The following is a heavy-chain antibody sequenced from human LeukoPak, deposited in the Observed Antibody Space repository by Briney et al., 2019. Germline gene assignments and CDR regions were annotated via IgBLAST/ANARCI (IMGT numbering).Heavy chain of an antibody. J-gene: IGHJ4*02. CDR1: GFTFSTYG. CDR3: ARVPLANSGWYLPLDY. D-gene: IGHD6-19*01. V-gene: IGHV3-30*03. CDR2: ISHDGSNK. Sequence: PGGSLRLSCAASGFTFSTYGMHWVRQAPGKGLEWVAFISHDGSNKDFADSVKGRITISRDNSKNTLYLQMNSLRSEDTAVYYCARVPLANSGWYLPLDYWGQGTLVTASS.